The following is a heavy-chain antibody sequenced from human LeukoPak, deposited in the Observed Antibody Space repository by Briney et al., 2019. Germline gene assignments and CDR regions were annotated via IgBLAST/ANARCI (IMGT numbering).Heavy chain of an antibody. Sequence: ASVKVSCKASGYTFTTYGIVWLRQAPGEGIQWMGWISPYNDNTKYAQKLQGRVTMTTDTSTSTAYMELRSLRSDDTAVYYCARHGYYYYYYMDVWGKGTTVTVSS. J-gene: IGHJ6*03. CDR1: GYTFTTYG. CDR2: ISPYNDNT. CDR3: ARHGYYYYYYMDV. V-gene: IGHV1-18*01.